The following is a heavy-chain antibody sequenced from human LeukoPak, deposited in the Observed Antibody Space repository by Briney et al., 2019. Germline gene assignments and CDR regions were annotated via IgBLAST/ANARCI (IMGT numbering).Heavy chain of an antibody. Sequence: GGSLRLSCAASGFTFRNYVIHWVRQAPGKGLEWVAVTSSDLNVKLYADSVKGRFTISRDNSKNTLYLQMNSLRAEDTAVYYCAKASSWFLDYFDYWGQGTLVTVSS. CDR1: GFTFRNYV. D-gene: IGHD6-13*01. CDR2: TSSDLNVK. V-gene: IGHV3-30*18. CDR3: AKASSWFLDYFDY. J-gene: IGHJ4*02.